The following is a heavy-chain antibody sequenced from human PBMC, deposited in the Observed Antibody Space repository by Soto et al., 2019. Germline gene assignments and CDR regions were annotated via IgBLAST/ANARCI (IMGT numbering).Heavy chain of an antibody. J-gene: IGHJ6*02. Sequence: ASVKVSCKASGYTFNSYGISWVRQAPGQGLEWMGWISSYNGNTNYAQKLQGRVTMTTETSTSTAYMELRSLRSDDTAVYYCGRAAPASYYYDGMDVWGQGTTVTVSS. CDR1: GYTFNSYG. D-gene: IGHD2-2*01. CDR2: ISSYNGNT. CDR3: GRAAPASYYYDGMDV. V-gene: IGHV1-18*04.